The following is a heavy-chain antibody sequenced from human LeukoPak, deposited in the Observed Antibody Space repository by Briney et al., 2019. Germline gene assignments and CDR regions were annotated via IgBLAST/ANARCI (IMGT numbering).Heavy chain of an antibody. CDR1: GFTFSSYG. J-gene: IGHJ5*02. CDR2: IWYDGSNK. CDR3: ARGYSGYDS. D-gene: IGHD5-12*01. Sequence: PGGPLRLSCAASGFTFSSYGMHWVRQAPGKGLEWVAVIWYDGSNKYYADSVKGRFTISRDNAKNSLYLQMNSLRAEDTAVYYCARGYSGYDSWGQGTLVTVSS. V-gene: IGHV3-33*01.